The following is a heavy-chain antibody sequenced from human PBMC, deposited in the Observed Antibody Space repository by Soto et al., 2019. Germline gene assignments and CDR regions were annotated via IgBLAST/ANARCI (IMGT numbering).Heavy chain of an antibody. V-gene: IGHV3-43*01. J-gene: IGHJ4*02. CDR2: ISWDGGRT. D-gene: IGHD3-9*01. Sequence: GWSLRLSCAASGFSFEDYTMHWVRHTPGKGPEWISLISWDGGRTLYSDSVKGRFIISRDNSKNSLYLQMNSLTTEDTALYFCARDSYDVLTGQQRYFDHCGKGTMATVSS. CDR1: GFSFEDYT. CDR3: ARDSYDVLTGQQRYFDH.